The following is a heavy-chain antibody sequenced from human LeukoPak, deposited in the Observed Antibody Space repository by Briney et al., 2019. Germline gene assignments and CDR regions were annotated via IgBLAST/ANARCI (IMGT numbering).Heavy chain of an antibody. V-gene: IGHV3-21*01. CDR3: AKDRNDYGDYPDY. D-gene: IGHD4-17*01. Sequence: GGSLRLSCAASGFTFSTYSMNWVRQAPGKGLEWVSSISTSSSHIYYADSVKGRFTISRDNSKNTLYLQMNSLRAEDTAVYYCAKDRNDYGDYPDYWGQGTLVTVSS. CDR1: GFTFSTYS. J-gene: IGHJ4*02. CDR2: ISTSSSHI.